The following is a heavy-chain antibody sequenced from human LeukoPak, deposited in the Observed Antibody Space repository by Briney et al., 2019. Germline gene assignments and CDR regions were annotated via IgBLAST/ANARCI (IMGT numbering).Heavy chain of an antibody. CDR2: IYYSEST. Sequence: PSETLSLTCTVSGGSISSYYWSWIRQPPGKGLEWIGYIYYSESTNYNPSLKSRVTISVDTSKNQFSLKLSSVTAADTAVYYCARVNGXYYDSSGYYYHRTFDYWGQGTLVTVSS. CDR3: ARVNGXYYDSSGYYYHRTFDY. J-gene: IGHJ4*02. D-gene: IGHD3-22*01. V-gene: IGHV4-59*01. CDR1: GGSISSYY.